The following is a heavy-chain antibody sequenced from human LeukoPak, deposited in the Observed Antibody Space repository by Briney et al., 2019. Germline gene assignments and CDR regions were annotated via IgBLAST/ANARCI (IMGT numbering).Heavy chain of an antibody. Sequence: GGSLRLSCAASGLTFSNYAMNWVRQASGKGLEWVSGITDSGRKTYYADSVKGRFSISRDNSRNTVHLQMSDLRAEDTDVYYCAKITKATTPNYWGQGTLVTVSS. J-gene: IGHJ4*02. CDR2: ITDSGRKT. D-gene: IGHD3-10*01. CDR3: AKITKATTPNY. V-gene: IGHV3-23*01. CDR1: GLTFSNYA.